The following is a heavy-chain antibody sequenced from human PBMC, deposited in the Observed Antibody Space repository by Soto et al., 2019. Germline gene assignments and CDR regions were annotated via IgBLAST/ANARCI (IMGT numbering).Heavy chain of an antibody. Sequence: GGSLRLSCAASGFTFSSYAMSWVRQAPGKGLEWVSAISGSGGSTYYADSVKGRFTISRDNSKNTLYLQMNSLRAEDTAVYYCAAPIVVVPAAILGYYYMDVWGKGTTVTVSS. CDR1: GFTFSSYA. CDR3: AAPIVVVPAAILGYYYMDV. D-gene: IGHD2-2*01. J-gene: IGHJ6*03. V-gene: IGHV3-23*01. CDR2: ISGSGGST.